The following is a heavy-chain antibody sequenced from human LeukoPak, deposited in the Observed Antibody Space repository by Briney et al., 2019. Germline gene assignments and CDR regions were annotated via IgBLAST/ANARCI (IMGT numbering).Heavy chain of an antibody. CDR2: IYYSGST. CDR1: GGSISSYY. J-gene: IGHJ4*02. V-gene: IGHV4-59*01. Sequence: SETLSLICTVSGGSISSYYWSWIRQPAGKGLEWIGYIYYSGSTNYNPSLKSRVTISVDTSKNQFSLKLSSVTAADTAVYYCARGGIAAAGVIFFDYWGQGTLVTVSS. CDR3: ARGGIAAAGVIFFDY. D-gene: IGHD6-13*01.